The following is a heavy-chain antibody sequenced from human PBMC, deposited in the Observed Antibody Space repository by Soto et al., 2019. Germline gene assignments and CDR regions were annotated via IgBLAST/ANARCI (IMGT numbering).Heavy chain of an antibody. Sequence: GGSLRLSCSVSGFTFSSHWMHWVRQAPGKGLVWVSRISTDGSRTTYADSVKGRVTISRDNAKNTLYLDMSSLRAEDTAVYYSARDMLGPRAFDYWGQGTLVTVSS. D-gene: IGHD3-10*02. CDR1: GFTFSSHW. CDR3: ARDMLGPRAFDY. J-gene: IGHJ4*02. CDR2: ISTDGSRT. V-gene: IGHV3-74*01.